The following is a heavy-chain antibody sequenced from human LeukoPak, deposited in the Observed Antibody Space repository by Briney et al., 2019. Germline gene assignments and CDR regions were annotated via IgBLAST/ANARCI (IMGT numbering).Heavy chain of an antibody. CDR1: GFTFSDYY. Sequence: PGGSLRLSCAASGFTFSDYYVSWIRQAPGKGLEWVAYISSSGSTIYYADSVKGRFTISRDNAENSLYLQMNSLRAEDTAVYYCARDSAHDYSNYIDYYYGRDVWGQGTTVTVSS. CDR3: ARDSAHDYSNYIDYYYGRDV. V-gene: IGHV3-11*01. J-gene: IGHJ6*02. CDR2: ISSSGSTI. D-gene: IGHD4-11*01.